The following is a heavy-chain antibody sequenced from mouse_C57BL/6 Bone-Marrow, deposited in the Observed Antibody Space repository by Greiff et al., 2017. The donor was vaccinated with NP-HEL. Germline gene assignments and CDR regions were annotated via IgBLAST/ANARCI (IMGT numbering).Heavy chain of an antibody. Sequence: EVKLVESGGDLVKPGGSLKLSCAASGFTFSSYGMSWVRQTPDKRLEWVATISSGGSYTYYPDSVKGRFTISRDNAKNTLYLQMSSLKSEDTAMYYCARHTYYGDDRAMDYWGQGTSVTVSS. D-gene: IGHD2-9*01. CDR1: GFTFSSYG. CDR2: ISSGGSYT. CDR3: ARHTYYGDDRAMDY. V-gene: IGHV5-6*01. J-gene: IGHJ4*01.